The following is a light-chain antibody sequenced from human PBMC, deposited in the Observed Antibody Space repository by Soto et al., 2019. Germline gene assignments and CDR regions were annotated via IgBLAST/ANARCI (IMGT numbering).Light chain of an antibody. V-gene: IGKV1-5*03. CDR3: QQYSGYPWT. Sequence: DVQMTQSPSTLSASVGDRVTITCRASQSVNTWLAWFQQKPGKAPKVLIYRASNLEIGVPSRFSGSGSGIEFILTISSLQPDDFATYYCQQYSGYPWTFGQGTKVEIK. CDR2: RAS. J-gene: IGKJ1*01. CDR1: QSVNTW.